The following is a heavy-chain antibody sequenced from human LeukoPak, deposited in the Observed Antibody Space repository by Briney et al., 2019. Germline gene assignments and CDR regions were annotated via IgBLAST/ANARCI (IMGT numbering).Heavy chain of an antibody. CDR3: ARRSSSGWYPLDY. CDR1: GGTFSSYA. Sequence: SVKVSCKASGGTFSSYAISWVRQAPGRGLEWMGGIIPIFGTANYAQKFQGRVTITTDESTSTAYMELSSLRSEDTAVYYCARRSSSGWYPLDYWGQGTLVTVSS. J-gene: IGHJ4*02. V-gene: IGHV1-69*05. D-gene: IGHD6-19*01. CDR2: IIPIFGTA.